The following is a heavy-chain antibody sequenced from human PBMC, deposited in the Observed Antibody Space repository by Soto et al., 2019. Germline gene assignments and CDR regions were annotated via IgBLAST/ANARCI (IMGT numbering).Heavy chain of an antibody. V-gene: IGHV1-69*02. Sequence: QVQLVQSGAEVKKPGSSVKVSCKASGGTFSSYTISWVRQAPGQGLEWMGRIIPILGIANYAQKFQGRVTITADKSTSTVYMELSSLRSEDTAVYYCARGYCSGGSCYTGDYYYYMDVWGKGTTVTVSS. J-gene: IGHJ6*03. CDR2: IIPILGIA. D-gene: IGHD2-15*01. CDR1: GGTFSSYT. CDR3: ARGYCSGGSCYTGDYYYYMDV.